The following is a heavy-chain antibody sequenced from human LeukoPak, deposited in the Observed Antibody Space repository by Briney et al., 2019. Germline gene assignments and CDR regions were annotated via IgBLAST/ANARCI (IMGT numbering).Heavy chain of an antibody. CDR1: GYTFTSYA. Sequence: GASVKVSCKASGYTFTSYAMHWVRQAPGQRLEWMGGIIPIFGTANYAQKFQGRVTITADESTSTAYMELSSLRSEDTAVYYCAVGATKYYYGMDVWGQGTTVTVSS. CDR3: AVGATKYYYGMDV. J-gene: IGHJ6*02. D-gene: IGHD1-26*01. CDR2: IIPIFGTA. V-gene: IGHV1-69*13.